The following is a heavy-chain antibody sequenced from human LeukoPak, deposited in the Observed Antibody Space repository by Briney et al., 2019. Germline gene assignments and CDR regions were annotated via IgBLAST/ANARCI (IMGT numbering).Heavy chain of an antibody. CDR1: GFTFSSYS. CDR3: AREDLDYDFWSGSISFDT. D-gene: IGHD3-3*01. Sequence: GGSLRLSCAASGFTFSSYSMNWVRQAPGKGLEWVSSISSSSSYIYYADSVKGRFTSSRDNAKNSLYLLMNGLRAEDKAVYYCAREDLDYDFWSGSISFDTWGQGTLVTVSS. CDR2: ISSSSSYI. V-gene: IGHV3-21*01. J-gene: IGHJ5*02.